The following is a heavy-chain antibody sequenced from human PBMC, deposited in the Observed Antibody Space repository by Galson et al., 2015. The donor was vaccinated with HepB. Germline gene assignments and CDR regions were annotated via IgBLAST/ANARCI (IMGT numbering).Heavy chain of an antibody. J-gene: IGHJ4*02. CDR3: AKTAGGGSGWYLQAYYFDY. CDR1: GFTFSSYG. D-gene: IGHD6-19*01. Sequence: SLRLSCAASGFTFSSYGMHWVRRAPGKGLEWVAVISYDGSNKYYAASVKGRFTISRDNSKNTLYLQMNSLRAEDTAVYYCAKTAGGGSGWYLQAYYFDYWGQGTLVTVSS. CDR2: ISYDGSNK. V-gene: IGHV3-30*18.